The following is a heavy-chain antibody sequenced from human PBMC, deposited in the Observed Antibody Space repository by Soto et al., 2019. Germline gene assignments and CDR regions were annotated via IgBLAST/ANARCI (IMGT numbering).Heavy chain of an antibody. D-gene: IGHD6-19*01. CDR3: AKAGSGWSRVYFDY. Sequence: EVQLLESGGGLAQPGGSLRLSCASSGFSFGSYALSWVRRAPGMGLEWVSSISAGGSTTSYVGSVKGRFTISRDNSKNTLYLQMSSLRVQDTAVYYCAKAGSGWSRVYFDYWGQGSLVTVSP. V-gene: IGHV3-23*01. CDR1: GFSFGSYA. CDR2: ISAGGSTT. J-gene: IGHJ4*02.